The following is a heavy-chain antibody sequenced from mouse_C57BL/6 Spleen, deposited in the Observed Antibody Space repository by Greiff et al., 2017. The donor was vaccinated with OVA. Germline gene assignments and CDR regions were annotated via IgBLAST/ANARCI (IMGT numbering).Heavy chain of an antibody. CDR1: GYAFSSSW. CDR3: ARSNITTVADY. V-gene: IGHV1-82*01. CDR2: IYPGDGDT. J-gene: IGHJ2*01. D-gene: IGHD1-1*01. Sequence: QVQLKQSGPELVKPGASVKISCKASGYAFSSSWMNWVKQRPGKGLEWIGRIYPGDGDTNYNGKFKGKATLTADKSSSTAYVQLSSLTSEDSAVYFCARSNITTVADYWGQGTTLTVSS.